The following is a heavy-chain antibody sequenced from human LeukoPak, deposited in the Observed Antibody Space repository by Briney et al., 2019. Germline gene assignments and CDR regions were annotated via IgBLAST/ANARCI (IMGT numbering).Heavy chain of an antibody. CDR1: GGTFSSYA. CDR2: IIPIFGIA. Sequence: SVKVSCKASGGTFSSYAISWVRQASGQGLEWMGRIIPIFGIANYAQKFQGRVTITADKSTSTAYMELSSLRSEDTAVYYCASSDLGYCSGGSCQTFDYWGQGTLVTVSS. CDR3: ASSDLGYCSGGSCQTFDY. V-gene: IGHV1-69*04. D-gene: IGHD2-15*01. J-gene: IGHJ4*02.